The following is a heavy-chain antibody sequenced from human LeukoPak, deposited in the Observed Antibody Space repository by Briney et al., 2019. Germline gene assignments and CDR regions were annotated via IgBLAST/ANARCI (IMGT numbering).Heavy chain of an antibody. CDR3: ARVALSTITMVRGVIPDY. Sequence: GGSLRLSCAASGFTFSSYWMSWVRQAPGKGLEWVANIKQDGSEKYYVDSVKGRLTISRDNAKNSLYLQMNSLRAEDTAVYYCARVALSTITMVRGVIPDYWGQGTLVTVSS. CDR1: GFTFSSYW. V-gene: IGHV3-7*01. CDR2: IKQDGSEK. J-gene: IGHJ4*02. D-gene: IGHD3-10*01.